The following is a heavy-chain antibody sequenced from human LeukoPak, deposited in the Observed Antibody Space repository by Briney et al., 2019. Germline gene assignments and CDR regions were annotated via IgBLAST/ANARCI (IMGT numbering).Heavy chain of an antibody. Sequence: PSETLSLTCTVSGGSISSSSYYWGWSRQPPGKGLEWIGSIYYSGSTYYNPSLKSRVTISVDTSRNQFSLKLSSVTAADTAVYYCARSRRGYRAFDIWGQGTMVTVSS. V-gene: IGHV4-39*01. CDR2: IYYSGST. D-gene: IGHD5-12*01. CDR3: ARSRRGYRAFDI. CDR1: GGSISSSSYY. J-gene: IGHJ3*02.